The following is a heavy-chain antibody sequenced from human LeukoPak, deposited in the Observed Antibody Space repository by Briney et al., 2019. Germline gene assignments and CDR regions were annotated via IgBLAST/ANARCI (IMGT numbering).Heavy chain of an antibody. D-gene: IGHD1-26*01. Sequence: SETLSPTCTVSGGSISSYYWSWIRQPPGKGLEWIGYIYYSGSTNYNPSLKSRVTISVDTSKNQFSLKLSSVTAADTAVYYCARGTVGATVLLDYWGQGTLVTVSS. CDR1: GGSISSYY. V-gene: IGHV4-59*01. J-gene: IGHJ4*02. CDR3: ARGTVGATVLLDY. CDR2: IYYSGST.